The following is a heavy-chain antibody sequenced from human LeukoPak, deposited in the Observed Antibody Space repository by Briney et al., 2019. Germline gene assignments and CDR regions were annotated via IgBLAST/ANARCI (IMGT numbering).Heavy chain of an antibody. J-gene: IGHJ6*02. D-gene: IGHD2-2*02. Sequence: GGSLRLSCAASGFTFSSYAMSWVRQAPGKGLEWVSAISGSGGSTYYADSVKGRFTISRDNSKNTLYLQMNSLRAEDTAVYYCAKPIVVVPAAIRDYYYYYGMDVWGQGTTVTVSS. V-gene: IGHV3-23*01. CDR3: AKPIVVVPAAIRDYYYYYGMDV. CDR2: ISGSGGST. CDR1: GFTFSSYA.